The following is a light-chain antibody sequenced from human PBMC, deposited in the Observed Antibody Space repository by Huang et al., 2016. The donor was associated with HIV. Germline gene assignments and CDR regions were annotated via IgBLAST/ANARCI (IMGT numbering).Light chain of an antibody. V-gene: IGKV3-20*01. CDR2: AAS. J-gene: IGKJ3*01. Sequence: EIVLTQSPGTLSLSPGERGTLSCGASQSVTSNYLAWYQQNPGQPPRLLIYAASSRATGIPDRFSGSGSGTDFTLTISRLDPEDFAVYYCQQYDNSPSFGPGTKVDIK. CDR1: QSVTSNY. CDR3: QQYDNSPS.